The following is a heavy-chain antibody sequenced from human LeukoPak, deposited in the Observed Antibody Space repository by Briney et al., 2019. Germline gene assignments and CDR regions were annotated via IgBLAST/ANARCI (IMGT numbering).Heavy chain of an antibody. V-gene: IGHV3-23*01. J-gene: IGHJ4*02. CDR3: AKQGFGY. Sequence: GGSLRLSCAASGFTFSSYAVSWVRQAPGEGLEWVSTISGSADNTNYAEAVKGRFTISRDNSKNTMYLQMNSLRAEDTAVYYCAKQGFGYWGQGTLVTVSS. CDR1: GFTFSSYA. CDR2: ISGSADNT.